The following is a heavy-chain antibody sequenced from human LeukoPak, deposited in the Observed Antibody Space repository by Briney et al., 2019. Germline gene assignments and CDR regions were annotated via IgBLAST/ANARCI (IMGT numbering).Heavy chain of an antibody. CDR1: GFTFSSYS. V-gene: IGHV3-21*01. D-gene: IGHD3-10*01. J-gene: IGHJ3*02. Sequence: GGSLRLSCAASGFTFSSYSMNWVRQAPGKGLEWVSSISSSSSYIYYADSVKGRFTISGDNAKNSLYLQMNSLRAEDTAVYYCAKCSEHYGSGSPGAFDIWGQGTMVTVSS. CDR2: ISSSSSYI. CDR3: AKCSEHYGSGSPGAFDI.